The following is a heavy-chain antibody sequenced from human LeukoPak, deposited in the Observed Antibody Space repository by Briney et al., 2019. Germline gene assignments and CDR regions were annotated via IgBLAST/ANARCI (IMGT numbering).Heavy chain of an antibody. V-gene: IGHV3-48*01. CDR2: IGISSGNT. D-gene: IGHD5-12*01. CDR3: ARDHRYAFDN. Sequence: GGSLRLSCAASGFNFIDYSMNWVRQAPGKGLGWISYIGISSGNTKYADSVKGRFTISRDKARNSLYLQMNSLRVEDTAMYYCARDHRYAFDNWGHGTLVTVS. J-gene: IGHJ4*01. CDR1: GFNFIDYS.